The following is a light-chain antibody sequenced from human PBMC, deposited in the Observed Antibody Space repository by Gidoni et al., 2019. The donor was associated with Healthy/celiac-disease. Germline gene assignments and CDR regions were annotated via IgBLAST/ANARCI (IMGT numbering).Light chain of an antibody. CDR2: EVS. J-gene: IGLJ2*01. CDR1: SSDVGGYNY. V-gene: IGLV2-8*01. CDR3: SSYAGSNNYVV. Sequence: QSALTPPPSASGSPGQSVTISCTGTSSDVGGYNYVSWYQQLPGKAPKLMIYEVSKRPSGVPDRFSGSKSGNTASLTVSGLQAEDEADYYCSSYAGSNNYVVFGGGTKLTVL.